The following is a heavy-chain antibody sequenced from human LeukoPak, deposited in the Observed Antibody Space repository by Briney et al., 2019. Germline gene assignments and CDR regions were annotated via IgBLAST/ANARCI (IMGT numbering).Heavy chain of an antibody. CDR2: IYYSGST. J-gene: IGHJ3*02. Sequence: PSESLSLACTVSGGSISSYYWSWIRQPPGKGRGWIGYIYYSGSTNYNPSLKSRVTISIDTSKNQFSLTLSSVTAADTAVYYCARPYSGSPSDAFDIWGQGTMVTVSS. V-gene: IGHV4-59*08. CDR3: ARPYSGSPSDAFDI. CDR1: GGSISSYY. D-gene: IGHD1-26*01.